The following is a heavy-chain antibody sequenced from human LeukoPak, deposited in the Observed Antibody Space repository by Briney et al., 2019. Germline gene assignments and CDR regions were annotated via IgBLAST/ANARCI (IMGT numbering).Heavy chain of an antibody. CDR2: INGDGSNT. J-gene: IGHJ3*01. CDR3: AREGRMGTADAFDV. D-gene: IGHD1-14*01. Sequence: GGSLRLSCAASGFTFSSHWMHWVRQAPGKGLVWVSRINGDGSNTTYADSVKGRFTIARDNAESSLFLQMNSLSAGDTAVYYCAREGRMGTADAFDVWGQGAMVTVSS. CDR1: GFTFSSHW. V-gene: IGHV3-74*03.